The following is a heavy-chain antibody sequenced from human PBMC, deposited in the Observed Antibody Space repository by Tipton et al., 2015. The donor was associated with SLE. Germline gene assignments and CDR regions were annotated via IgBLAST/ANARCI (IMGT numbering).Heavy chain of an antibody. CDR2: INPDGSEI. J-gene: IGHJ4*02. CDR1: GSTFTNTW. CDR3: SRGAGRSPDY. V-gene: IGHV3-7*01. Sequence: GSLRLSCVASGSTFTNTWMNWARQAPGKGLEWVAYINPDGSEINYVDSVKGRFTISRDNAKNSLYLQMSSLRVEDTAVYYCSRGAGRSPDYWGQGTLVTVSS.